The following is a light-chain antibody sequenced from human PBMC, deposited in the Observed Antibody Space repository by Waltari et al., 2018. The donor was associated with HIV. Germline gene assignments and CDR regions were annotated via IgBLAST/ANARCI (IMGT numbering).Light chain of an antibody. Sequence: QSVLTQPPSASGTPGQRVTISCSGSSSNIGSNYVYWYQQFPGTTPKLLIYRNTPRPSGVPARFSGSKSGTSASLAISGLRSEDEADYYCAAWDDSLSAAVVFGGGTKLTVL. V-gene: IGLV1-47*01. CDR3: AAWDDSLSAAVV. J-gene: IGLJ2*01. CDR2: RNT. CDR1: SSNIGSNY.